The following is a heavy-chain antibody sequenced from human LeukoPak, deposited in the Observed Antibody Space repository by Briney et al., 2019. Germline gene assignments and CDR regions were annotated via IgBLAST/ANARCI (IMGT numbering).Heavy chain of an antibody. CDR3: ARDGAIAVNWFDP. CDR2: IYYGGST. D-gene: IGHD6-19*01. V-gene: IGHV4-39*07. CDR1: GGSISSSSYY. Sequence: SETLSLTCTVSGGSISSSSYYWGWIRQPPGKGLEWIGSIYYGGSTYYNPSLKSRVTISVDTSKNQFSLKLSSVTAADTAVYYCARDGAIAVNWFDPWGQGTLVTVSS. J-gene: IGHJ5*02.